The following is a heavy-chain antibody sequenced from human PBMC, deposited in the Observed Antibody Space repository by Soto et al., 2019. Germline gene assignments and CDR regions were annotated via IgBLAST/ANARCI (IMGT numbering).Heavy chain of an antibody. CDR1: GFTFSDYY. V-gene: IGHV3-11*06. CDR3: ARDRWLHRGPDAFDI. J-gene: IGHJ3*02. D-gene: IGHD5-12*01. CDR2: ISSSSSYT. Sequence: QVQLVESGGGLVKPGGSLRLSCAASGFTFSDYYMSWIRQAPGKGLEWVSYISSSSSYTNYADSVKGRFTISRDNAKNSLYLQMNSLRAEDTAVYYCARDRWLHRGPDAFDIWGQGTMVTVSS.